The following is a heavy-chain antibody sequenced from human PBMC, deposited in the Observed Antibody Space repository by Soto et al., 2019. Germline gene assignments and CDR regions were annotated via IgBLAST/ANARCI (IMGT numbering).Heavy chain of an antibody. V-gene: IGHV3-21*01. Sequence: LRLSCAASGFTFSAYSINWVRQAPGKGLDWVSSISSTSSVIFYAESVRGRFTISRDNAKNSLYLQMNGLRAEDTAVYYCVRGGSGATSADLFDAWGQGTLVTVSS. CDR1: GFTFSAYS. CDR3: VRGGSGATSADLFDA. D-gene: IGHD3-10*01. CDR2: ISSTSSVI. J-gene: IGHJ3*01.